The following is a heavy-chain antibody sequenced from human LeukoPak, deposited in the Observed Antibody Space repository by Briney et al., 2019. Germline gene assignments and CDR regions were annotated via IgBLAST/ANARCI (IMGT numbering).Heavy chain of an antibody. D-gene: IGHD3-3*01. Sequence: GRSLRLSCAASGFPFSTFPRPWFRQAQGKGREGFSVIYSGGSTYYADSVKGRFTISRDNSKNTLYLQMNSLRAEDTAVYYCARGPPRNDFWSGYYRGYYFDYWGQGTLVTVSS. V-gene: IGHV3-66*01. CDR1: GFPFSTFP. CDR3: ARGPPRNDFWSGYYRGYYFDY. CDR2: IYSGGST. J-gene: IGHJ4*02.